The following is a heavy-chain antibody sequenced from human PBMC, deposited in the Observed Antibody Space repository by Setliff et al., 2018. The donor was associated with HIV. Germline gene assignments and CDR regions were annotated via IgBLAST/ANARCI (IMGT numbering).Heavy chain of an antibody. Sequence: SETLSLTCTVSGYSMSGGYNWGWIRQSPEKGLEWIGSIYHGGTTYYNPSLRSRVTISEDTSKNQFSLTLTSVTAADTAVYYCVRDPPLITYGPDHPFDIWGQGTMVTVSS. CDR1: GYSMSGGYN. CDR2: IYHGGTT. CDR3: VRDPPLITYGPDHPFDI. J-gene: IGHJ3*02. V-gene: IGHV4-38-2*02. D-gene: IGHD3-10*01.